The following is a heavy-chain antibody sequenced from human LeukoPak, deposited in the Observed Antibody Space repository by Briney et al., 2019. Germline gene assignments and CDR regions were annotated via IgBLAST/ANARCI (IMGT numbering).Heavy chain of an antibody. Sequence: KPSETLSLTYTVPGGSITSDYWTWIRQPPTKGLEWIGYIYYNGATSYNPSLKSRVTMSLDTSKKHFSLKMTSVTAADTAVYYCARYGGSGWVIDKWGQGTLVTVSS. D-gene: IGHD6-19*01. V-gene: IGHV4-59*08. J-gene: IGHJ4*02. CDR2: IYYNGAT. CDR1: GGSITSDY. CDR3: ARYGGSGWVIDK.